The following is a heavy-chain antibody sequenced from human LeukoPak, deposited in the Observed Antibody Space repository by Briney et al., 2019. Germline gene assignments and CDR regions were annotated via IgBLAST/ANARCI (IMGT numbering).Heavy chain of an antibody. Sequence: GGSLRLSCAASEFTFSIYNMNWVRQAPGKGLEWVSYISSRGDTIYYADSVRGRITVSRDNAKKSLFLQMHSLRAEDTAVYYCARDYYGFGTYYNAYYGMDVWGQGATVTVSS. CDR3: ARDYYGFGTYYNAYYGMDV. CDR1: EFTFSIYN. J-gene: IGHJ6*02. CDR2: ISSRGDTI. D-gene: IGHD3-10*01. V-gene: IGHV3-48*03.